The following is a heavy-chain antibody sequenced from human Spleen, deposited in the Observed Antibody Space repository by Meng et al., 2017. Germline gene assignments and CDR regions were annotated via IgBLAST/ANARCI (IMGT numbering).Heavy chain of an antibody. Sequence: QVQLQESGPGRVKPSQTLSRTCPVSGGSITSGDYYWSLIRQPPGKGLEWIGYIFYSGSTNYNPPLKIRVSISIDPSKNQFSLKLSSVTATDTAVYYCARESSIIWNYFDPWGQGTLVTVSS. V-gene: IGHV4-30-4*01. CDR3: ARESSIIWNYFDP. CDR1: GGSITSGDYY. J-gene: IGHJ5*02. CDR2: IFYSGST. D-gene: IGHD1-7*01.